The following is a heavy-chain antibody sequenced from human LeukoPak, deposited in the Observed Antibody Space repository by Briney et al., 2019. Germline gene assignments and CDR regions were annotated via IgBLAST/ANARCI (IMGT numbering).Heavy chain of an antibody. Sequence: GGSLTLSCAASGFTFHDYAMHWVRQVTGKGLEWVSGITWNSGSVLYADSVRGRFTIPRDNAKNSLYLQMNSLRPEDMAFYYGAKGLGVASLIVDALDMWGQGTMVTV. D-gene: IGHD3/OR15-3a*01. V-gene: IGHV3-9*03. CDR3: AKGLGVASLIVDALDM. J-gene: IGHJ3*02. CDR2: ITWNSGSV. CDR1: GFTFHDYA.